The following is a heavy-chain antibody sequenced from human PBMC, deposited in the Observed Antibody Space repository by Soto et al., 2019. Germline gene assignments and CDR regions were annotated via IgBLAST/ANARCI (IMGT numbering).Heavy chain of an antibody. J-gene: IGHJ4*02. Sequence: GGSLRLSCAASGFTFSSYGMHWVRQAPGKGLEWVAVIWYDGSNKYYADSVKGRFTISRDNSKNTLYLQMNSLRAEDTAVYYCARDPIHHYYFDYWGQGTLVTVSS. CDR3: ARDPIHHYYFDY. D-gene: IGHD5-18*01. V-gene: IGHV3-33*01. CDR2: IWYDGSNK. CDR1: GFTFSSYG.